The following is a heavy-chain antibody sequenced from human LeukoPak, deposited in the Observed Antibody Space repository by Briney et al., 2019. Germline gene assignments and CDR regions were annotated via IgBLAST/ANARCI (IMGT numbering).Heavy chain of an antibody. CDR2: ISSSGSIT. CDR1: GFIFSSYE. CDR3: ARIAVTGMWYFDY. D-gene: IGHD6-19*01. V-gene: IGHV3-48*03. Sequence: GGSLRLSCAASGFIFSSYEMKWVRQAPGKGREGVSYISSSGSITYYADSVKGRFTISRDNAKKSLYLQMNSLRAEDTAVYYCARIAVTGMWYFDYWGQGTQVTVSS. J-gene: IGHJ4*02.